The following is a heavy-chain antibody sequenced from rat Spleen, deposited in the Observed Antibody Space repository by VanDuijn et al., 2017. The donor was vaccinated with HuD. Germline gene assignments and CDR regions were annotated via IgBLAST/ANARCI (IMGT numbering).Heavy chain of an antibody. V-gene: IGHV5-46*01. D-gene: IGHD1-11*01. J-gene: IGHJ3*01. CDR2: IISGGSNT. CDR3: TTVSYGGGY. CDR1: GFTFSSFA. Sequence: EVQLVESGGGLVQPGRSMKLSCVVSGFTFSSFAMAWVRQAPKKGLEWVAAIISGGSNTYYPDSVKGRFTVSRDNAKSTLYLQMDSLRSEDTATYYCTTVSYGGGYWGQGTLVTVSS.